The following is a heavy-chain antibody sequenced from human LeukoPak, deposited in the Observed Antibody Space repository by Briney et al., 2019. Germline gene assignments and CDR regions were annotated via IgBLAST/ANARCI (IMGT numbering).Heavy chain of an antibody. CDR1: GGSFSGYY. CDR3: ARADYGLKYYFDY. J-gene: IGHJ4*02. Sequence: PSETLSLTCAVYGGSFSGYYWSWIRQPPGKGLEWIGEINHSGSTNYNPSLKSRVTISVDTSKNQFSLKLSSVTAADTAVYYCARADYGLKYYFDYWGQGTPVTVSS. CDR2: INHSGST. D-gene: IGHD4-17*01. V-gene: IGHV4-34*01.